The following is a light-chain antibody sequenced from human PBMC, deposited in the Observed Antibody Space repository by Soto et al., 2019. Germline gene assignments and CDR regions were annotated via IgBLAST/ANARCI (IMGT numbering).Light chain of an antibody. V-gene: IGKV4-1*01. CDR1: ESVVYSSNNRNY. CDR2: WAS. J-gene: IGKJ1*01. CDR3: QQYYDSPWT. Sequence: DIMMTQSPDSLSVSLCERATINCKSSESVVYSSNNRNYLAWYQQKPRQPPKLLIYWASTRESGVPSRFSGSGSGTDFTLTISSLQAEDMAVYYCQQYYDSPWTFGQGTKVDIK.